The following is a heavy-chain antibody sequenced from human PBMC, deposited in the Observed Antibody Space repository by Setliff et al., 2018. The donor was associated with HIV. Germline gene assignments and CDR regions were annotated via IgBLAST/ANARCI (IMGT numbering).Heavy chain of an antibody. CDR3: AREDKYGYSSSWYNY. CDR1: GDSISSGGYY. J-gene: IGHJ4*02. D-gene: IGHD6-13*01. CDR2: VYYSGST. Sequence: SETLSLTCTVSGDSISSGGYYWTWIRQHPGKGLEWIGSVYYSGSTYYNPSLESRVTISVDTSKNQFSLKLRSLTAADTAVYYCAREDKYGYSSSWYNYWGQGALVTVSS. V-gene: IGHV4-39*02.